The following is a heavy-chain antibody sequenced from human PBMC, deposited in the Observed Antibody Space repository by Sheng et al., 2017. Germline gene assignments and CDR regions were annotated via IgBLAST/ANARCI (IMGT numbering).Heavy chain of an antibody. J-gene: IGHJ4*02. Sequence: QVQLVQSGAEMKRPGSSVKVSCRASGGSLYSSTISWVRQAPRQGLEWMGRIIPMMGIPDYAQKFQGRLTITADKSTDTVYMELSSLRSEDAAVYYCGSLPRTSHYYDSSGYPHDFWGQGTLVAVSS. CDR2: IIPMMGIP. V-gene: IGHV1-69*02. CDR1: GGSLYSST. CDR3: GSLPRTSHYYDSSGYPHDF. D-gene: IGHD3-22*01.